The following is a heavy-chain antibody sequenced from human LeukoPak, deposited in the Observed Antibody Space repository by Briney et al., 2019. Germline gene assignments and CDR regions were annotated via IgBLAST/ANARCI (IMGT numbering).Heavy chain of an antibody. J-gene: IGHJ5*02. V-gene: IGHV3-23*01. CDR3: AKGCPSSTCDSTRWFDP. Sequence: HPGGSLRLSCAASGFTFSDYAMTWVRQAPGEGLEWVSVISGGGSITSHAVSVKGRFTISRDNSKNTLYLQMNSLRVEDTAVYFCAKGCPSSTCDSTRWFDPWGQGTLVTVSS. CDR2: ISGGGSIT. CDR1: GFTFSDYA. D-gene: IGHD3-3*01.